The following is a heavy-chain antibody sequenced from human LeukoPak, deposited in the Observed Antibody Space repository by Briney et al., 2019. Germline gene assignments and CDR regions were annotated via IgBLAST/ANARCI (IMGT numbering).Heavy chain of an antibody. Sequence: SETLSLTCTVSGDSISDFYWTWIRQTPGKGLEWIGFICCSGNSNYSPSLARRVSFSLDTSKSQFSLSLKSVTAADTAVYYCARVFRGAVTSNWFDPWGQGILVTVSS. J-gene: IGHJ5*02. CDR3: ARVFRGAVTSNWFDP. V-gene: IGHV4-59*01. D-gene: IGHD3-3*01. CDR1: GDSISDFY. CDR2: ICCSGNS.